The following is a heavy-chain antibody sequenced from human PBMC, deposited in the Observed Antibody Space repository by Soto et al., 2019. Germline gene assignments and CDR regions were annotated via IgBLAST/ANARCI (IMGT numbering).Heavy chain of an antibody. J-gene: IGHJ3*02. CDR3: TRFTAMGYDI. CDR1: GFTFSGSA. CDR2: IRSKANSYAT. D-gene: IGHD5-18*01. V-gene: IGHV3-73*01. Sequence: PGGSLRLSCAASGFTFSGSAMHWVRQASGKGLEWVGRIRSKANSYATAYAASVKGRFTISRDDSKNTAYLQMNSLKTEDTAVCYCTRFTAMGYDIWGQGTMVTVSS.